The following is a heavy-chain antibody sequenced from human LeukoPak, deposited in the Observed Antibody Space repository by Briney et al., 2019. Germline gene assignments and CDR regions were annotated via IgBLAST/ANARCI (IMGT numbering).Heavy chain of an antibody. J-gene: IGHJ4*02. CDR1: GGSFSGYY. V-gene: IGHV4-34*01. CDR2: INHSGST. D-gene: IGHD4-17*01. Sequence: SETLSLTCAVYGGSFSGYYWSWIRQPPGKGLERIGEINHSGSTNYNPSLKSRVTISVDTSKNQFSLKLSSVTAADTAVYYCARDGDYVDYWGQGTLVTVSS. CDR3: ARDGDYVDY.